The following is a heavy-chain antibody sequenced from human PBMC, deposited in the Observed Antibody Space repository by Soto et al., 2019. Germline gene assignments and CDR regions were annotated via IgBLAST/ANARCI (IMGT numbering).Heavy chain of an antibody. CDR2: IHHSGST. Sequence: SETLSLTCAVYGGSFSDYYWTWIRQPPGKGLEWIGEIHHSGSTNYNPSLKSRVTISLDTSKNQFSLKLSSVTAADTAVYYCARRNGDCTNGICYLYFDSWGQGTLVTVSS. CDR1: GGSFSDYY. D-gene: IGHD2-8*01. CDR3: ARRNGDCTNGICYLYFDS. V-gene: IGHV4-34*01. J-gene: IGHJ4*02.